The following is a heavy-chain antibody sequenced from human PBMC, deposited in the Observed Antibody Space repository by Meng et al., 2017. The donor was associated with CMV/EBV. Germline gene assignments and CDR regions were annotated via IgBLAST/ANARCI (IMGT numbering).Heavy chain of an antibody. D-gene: IGHD6-19*01. CDR3: ARDSSGWYPHFDY. Sequence: QGSGPGLVSPSEPLALTCTVSGGSTIISYWSWIRQPAAKGLEWIGRIYTSGGTNYNPSLKSRVTMSVDTSKTQFSLKLSSVTAADTAVYYCARDSSGWYPHFDYWGQGTLVTVSS. V-gene: IGHV4-4*07. J-gene: IGHJ4*02. CDR1: GGSTIISY. CDR2: IYTSGGT.